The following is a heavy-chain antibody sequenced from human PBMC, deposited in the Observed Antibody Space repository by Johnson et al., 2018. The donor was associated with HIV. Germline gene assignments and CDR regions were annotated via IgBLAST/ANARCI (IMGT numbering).Heavy chain of an antibody. V-gene: IGHV3-15*01. CDR1: GFTFSNAW. CDR3: TTDLASDAFDI. Sequence: VQLVESGGGLIKPGGSLRLSCAASGFTFSNAWMSWVRQGPGQGLEWVGRIKSKTEGGTTDYAAPVKGRFTISRDDSKNTLFLQMNSLKIEDTATYYCTTDLASDAFDIWGQGTMVTVSS. CDR2: IKSKTEGGTT. J-gene: IGHJ3*02.